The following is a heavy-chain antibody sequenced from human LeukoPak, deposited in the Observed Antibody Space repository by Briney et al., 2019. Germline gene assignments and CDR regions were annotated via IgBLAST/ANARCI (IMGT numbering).Heavy chain of an antibody. CDR1: GGTFSSYA. Sequence: SVKVSCKASGGTFSSYAISWVRQAPGQGLEWMGGIIPIFGTANYAQKFQGRVTITADKSTSTAYMELSSLRSEDTAVYYCARDLGGATPFDYWGQGTLVTVSS. D-gene: IGHD1-26*01. CDR3: ARDLGGATPFDY. J-gene: IGHJ4*02. V-gene: IGHV1-69*06. CDR2: IIPIFGTA.